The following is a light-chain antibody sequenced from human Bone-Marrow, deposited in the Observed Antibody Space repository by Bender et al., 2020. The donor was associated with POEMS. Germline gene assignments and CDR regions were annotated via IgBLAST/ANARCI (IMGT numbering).Light chain of an antibody. CDR2: DVT. J-gene: IGLJ2*01. CDR3: SSYARSKTLL. CDR1: SSDVGAYDY. Sequence: QSALTQPASVSGSPGQSITISCSGTSSDVGAYDYVSWYQQHPGRAPKLIIYDVTSRPSGISNRFSGSKSGFTASLIVSGLQAEDEADYYCSSYARSKTLLFGAGTRLTVL. V-gene: IGLV2-14*03.